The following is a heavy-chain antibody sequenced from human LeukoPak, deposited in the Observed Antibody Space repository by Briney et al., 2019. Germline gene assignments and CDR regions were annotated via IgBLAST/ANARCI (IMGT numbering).Heavy chain of an antibody. J-gene: IGHJ4*02. D-gene: IGHD1-26*01. CDR3: AKDTYSTSPYYFDY. V-gene: IGHV3-23*01. CDR1: GFTFSSYA. CDR2: ISGNGGGT. Sequence: GGSLRLSCAASGFTFSSYAMSWVRQAPGKGLEWVSAISGNGGGTYYADSVKGRFTISRDNSKNTLYLQMNSLRAEDTAVYYCAKDTYSTSPYYFDYWGQGTLVTVAS.